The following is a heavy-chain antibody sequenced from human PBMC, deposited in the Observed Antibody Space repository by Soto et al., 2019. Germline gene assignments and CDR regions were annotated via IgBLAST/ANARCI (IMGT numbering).Heavy chain of an antibody. CDR1: GGSISSSSYY. J-gene: IGHJ6*02. D-gene: IGHD5-18*01. CDR3: TRYSYAGGYGMDV. V-gene: IGHV4-39*01. Sequence: SETLSLTCTVSGGSISSSSYYWGWIRQPPGKGLEWIGSIFYSGSTYYNPSLKSRVTISVDTSKNQFSLKLSSVTAADTAVYYCTRYSYAGGYGMDVWGQGTTVTVSS. CDR2: IFYSGST.